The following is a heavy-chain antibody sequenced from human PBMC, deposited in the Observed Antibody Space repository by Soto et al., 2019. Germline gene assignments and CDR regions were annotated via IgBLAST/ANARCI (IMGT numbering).Heavy chain of an antibody. J-gene: IGHJ3*02. CDR2: IIPILGIA. Sequence: SVKVSCKASGRTFSSYTISWVRQAPGQGLEWMGRIIPILGIANYAQKFQGRVTITADKSTSTAYMELSSLRSEDTAVYYCARIEGSRLERRFGAFDIWGQGTMVTVSS. D-gene: IGHD1-1*01. V-gene: IGHV1-69*02. CDR3: ARIEGSRLERRFGAFDI. CDR1: GRTFSSYT.